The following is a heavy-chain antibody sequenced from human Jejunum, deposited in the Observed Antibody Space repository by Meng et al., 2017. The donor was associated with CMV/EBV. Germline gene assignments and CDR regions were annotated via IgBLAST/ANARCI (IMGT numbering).Heavy chain of an antibody. CDR2: ISQDGSNK. CDR3: AREPQLEIDAFDV. Sequence: SGFPFSSYTMHWDRQAPGKRLQWVALISQDGSNKYYADSVKGRFTISRDTSKNTLYVQMNSLRPEDTAVYYCAREPQLEIDAFDVWGRGTRVTV. CDR1: GFPFSSYT. J-gene: IGHJ3*01. V-gene: IGHV3-30*01. D-gene: IGHD1-1*01.